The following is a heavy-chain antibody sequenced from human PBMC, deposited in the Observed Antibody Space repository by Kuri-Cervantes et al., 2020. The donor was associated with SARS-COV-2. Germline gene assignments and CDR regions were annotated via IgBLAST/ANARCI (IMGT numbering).Heavy chain of an antibody. CDR2: IGSGGTIK. D-gene: IGHD6-13*01. CDR3: AREGRIAAAGRYYYHYMDV. Sequence: GGSLRLSCSASGFIFREYTMNWVRQAPGKGLEWVSCIGSGGTIKYDADSVKGRFTISRDNAKNSLYLQMNSLRAEDTAVYYCAREGRIAAAGRYYYHYMDVWGKGTTVTVSS. V-gene: IGHV3-48*04. J-gene: IGHJ6*03. CDR1: GFIFREYT.